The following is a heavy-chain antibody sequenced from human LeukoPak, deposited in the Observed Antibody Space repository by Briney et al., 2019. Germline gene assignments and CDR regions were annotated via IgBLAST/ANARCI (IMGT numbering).Heavy chain of an antibody. CDR2: IYPGDSDT. D-gene: IGHD2-15*01. CDR3: VRLATLTTTDY. Sequence: GESLKISCRGSGYTFTSHWIGWLRQMPGKGLEWMGIIYPGDSDTKYSPSFRGQVTMSVDQSVSTAYLQWSSLKASDTATYYCVRLATLTTTDYWGQGTLVTVSS. J-gene: IGHJ4*02. V-gene: IGHV5-51*01. CDR1: GYTFTSHW.